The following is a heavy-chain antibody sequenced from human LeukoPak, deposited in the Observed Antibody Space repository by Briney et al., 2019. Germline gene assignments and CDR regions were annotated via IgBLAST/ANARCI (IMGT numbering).Heavy chain of an antibody. Sequence: MPSETLSLTCTVSGASISGYYWNWIRQPPGKGLEWIGYTYYTGSTSYNPSLESRVTISVDTSKSQFSLTLSSVTAADTAVYYCAIRTGRNYYGVDVLGQGTTVTVS. J-gene: IGHJ6*02. CDR2: TYYTGST. CDR3: AIRTGRNYYGVDV. CDR1: GASISGYY. V-gene: IGHV4-59*08. D-gene: IGHD1-26*01.